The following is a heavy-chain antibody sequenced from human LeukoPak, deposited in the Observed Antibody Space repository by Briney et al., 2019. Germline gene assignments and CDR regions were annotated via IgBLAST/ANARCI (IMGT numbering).Heavy chain of an antibody. CDR1: GGSFSGYY. D-gene: IGHD3-22*01. J-gene: IGHJ4*02. CDR3: ARRGYYYDSSGLS. CDR2: INHSGST. V-gene: IGHV4-34*01. Sequence: SETLSLTCAVYGGSFSGYYWSWIRQPPGKGLEWIGEINHSGSTNYNPSLKSRVTISVDTSKNQFSLKLSSVTAADTAVYYCARRGYYYDSSGLSWGQGTLVTVSS.